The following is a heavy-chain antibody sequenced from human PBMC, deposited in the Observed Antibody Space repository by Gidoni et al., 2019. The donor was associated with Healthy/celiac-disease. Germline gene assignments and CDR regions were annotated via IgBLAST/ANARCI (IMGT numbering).Heavy chain of an antibody. CDR1: GFTFSGYW. D-gene: IGHD2-2*01. CDR2: INSDGSST. V-gene: IGHV3-74*01. J-gene: IGHJ5*02. Sequence: EVQLVESGGGLVQPGGSLRLSCAASGFTFSGYWMHWVRKAPGKGLVWVSRINSDGSSTSYADSVKGRFTISRDNAKNTLYLQMNSLRAEDTAVYYCARGYCSSTSCYNWFDPWGQGTLVTVSS. CDR3: ARGYCSSTSCYNWFDP.